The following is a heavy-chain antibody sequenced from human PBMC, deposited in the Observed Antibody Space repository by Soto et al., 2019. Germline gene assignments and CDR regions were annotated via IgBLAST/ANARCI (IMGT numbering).Heavy chain of an antibody. CDR1: GGSISSYY. CDR2: IYYSGST. D-gene: IGHD3-10*01. CDR3: ASNFYGSGDDYYGMDV. V-gene: IGHV4-59*01. J-gene: IGHJ6*02. Sequence: QVQLQESGPGLVKPSETLSLTCTVSGGSISSYYWSWIRQPPGKGLEWIGYIYYSGSTNYNPSLKSRVTISVDTSKSQFSLKLGSVTAADTAVYYCASNFYGSGDDYYGMDVWGQGTTVTVSS.